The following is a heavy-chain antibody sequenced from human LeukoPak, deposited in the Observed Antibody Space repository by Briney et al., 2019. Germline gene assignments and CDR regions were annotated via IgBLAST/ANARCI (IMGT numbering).Heavy chain of an antibody. J-gene: IGHJ6*02. V-gene: IGHV3-9*01. CDR1: GFTFDDYA. D-gene: IGHD6-19*01. CDR3: AKSSGWSSVGDV. Sequence: GGSLRLSYAASGFTFDDYAMHWVRQAPGKGLEWVSGISWNSGSIGYADSVKGRFTISRDNAKNSLYLQMNSLRAEDTALYYCAKSSGWSSVGDVWGQGTTVTVSS. CDR2: ISWNSGSI.